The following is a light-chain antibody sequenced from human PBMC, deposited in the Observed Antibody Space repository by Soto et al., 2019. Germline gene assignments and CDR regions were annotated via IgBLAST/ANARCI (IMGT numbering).Light chain of an antibody. Sequence: QSVLTQPPSVSGAPGQRVTISCTESSSNIGAGYDVHWYQQLPGTAPKLLIYGNSNRPSGVPDRFSGSKSGTSASLAITGLQAEDEAEYYCQSYASSLSGWVFGGGTKLTVL. CDR1: SSNIGAGYD. J-gene: IGLJ3*02. CDR2: GNS. CDR3: QSYASSLSGWV. V-gene: IGLV1-40*01.